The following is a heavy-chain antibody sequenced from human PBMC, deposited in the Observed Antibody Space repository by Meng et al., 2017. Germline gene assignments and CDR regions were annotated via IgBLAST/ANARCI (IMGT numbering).Heavy chain of an antibody. CDR3: ARLRWLVLAFDI. V-gene: IGHV4-4*07. D-gene: IGHD6-19*01. CDR1: GGSISSYY. J-gene: IGHJ3*02. Sequence: SETLSLTCTVSGGSISSYYWSWIRQPAGKGLEWIGRIYTSGSTNYNPSLKSRVPMSVDTSKNQFSLKLSSVTAADTAVYYCARLRWLVLAFDIWGQGTMVTVSS. CDR2: IYTSGST.